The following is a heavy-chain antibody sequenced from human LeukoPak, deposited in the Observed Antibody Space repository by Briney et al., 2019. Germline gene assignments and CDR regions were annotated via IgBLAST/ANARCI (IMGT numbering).Heavy chain of an antibody. Sequence: GGSLRLSCTASGLTFSTSGFNWVRQAPGKGLEWVANIKQDGSEKYYVDSVKGRFTISRDNAKNSLYLQMNSLRAEDTAVYYCARARTTSGYYVDDAFDIWGQGTMVTVSS. CDR3: ARARTTSGYYVDDAFDI. V-gene: IGHV3-7*01. CDR1: GLTFSTSG. J-gene: IGHJ3*02. D-gene: IGHD3-22*01. CDR2: IKQDGSEK.